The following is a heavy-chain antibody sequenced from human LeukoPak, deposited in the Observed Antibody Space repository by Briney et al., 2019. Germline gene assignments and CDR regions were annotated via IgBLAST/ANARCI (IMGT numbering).Heavy chain of an antibody. V-gene: IGHV3-21*06. D-gene: IGHD5-18*01. CDR3: ARVIVRRVDTTEMDY. CDR1: GFTFSSYW. J-gene: IGHJ4*02. Sequence: GGSLRLSCAASGFTFSSYWMIWVRQAPGKGLEFISSISDRGRDIYYADSMKGRFTTSRDNAKNSLFLQMNSLRAEDTAVYYCARVIVRRVDTTEMDYWGQGTLVTVSS. CDR2: ISDRGRDI.